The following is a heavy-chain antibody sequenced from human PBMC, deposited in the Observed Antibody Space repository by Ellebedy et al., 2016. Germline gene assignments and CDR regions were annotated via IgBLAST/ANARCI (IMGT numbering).Heavy chain of an antibody. V-gene: IGHV2-5*01. CDR3: AHRSTNREVDY. CDR1: GFSLDTSAVV. CDR2: IYGNDDK. J-gene: IGHJ4*02. Sequence: SGPTLVKPTQTLTLTCTFSGFSLDTSAVVVGWIRQPPGKALEWLSFIYGNDDKRYRPSLRSRLTITKDTPKNQVLLTMTNMDPVDTGTYFCAHRSTNREVDYWGQGTLVTVSS. D-gene: IGHD1-14*01.